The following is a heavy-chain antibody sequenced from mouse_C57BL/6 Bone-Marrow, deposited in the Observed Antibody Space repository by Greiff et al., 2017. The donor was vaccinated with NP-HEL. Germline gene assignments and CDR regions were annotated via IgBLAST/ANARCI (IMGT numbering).Heavy chain of an antibody. CDR3: ARDSNYPYWYFDV. CDR2: INPDSSTI. J-gene: IGHJ1*03. D-gene: IGHD2-5*01. V-gene: IGHV4-1*01. Sequence: EVKLLESGGGLVQPGGSLKLSCAASGIDFSRYWMSWVRRAPGKGLEWIGEINPDSSTINYAPSLKDKFIISRDNAKNTLYLQMSKVRSEDTALYYCARDSNYPYWYFDVWGTGTTVTVSS. CDR1: GIDFSRYW.